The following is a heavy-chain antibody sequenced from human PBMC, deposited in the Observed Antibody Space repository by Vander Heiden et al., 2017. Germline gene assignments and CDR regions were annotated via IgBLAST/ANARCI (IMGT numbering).Heavy chain of an antibody. CDR2: ISYDGSNK. CDR1: GFTFRSYA. Sequence: QVQLVASGGGVVQPGRSLRLSCAPSGFTFRSYAMHWVRQAPGKGLEWVAVISYDGSNKYYADSVKGRFTISRDNSKNTLYLKMNSMRAEETAVYYCAKVKQACTMIVVEYDYWGQGSLVTVSS. J-gene: IGHJ4*02. CDR3: AKVKQACTMIVVEYDY. D-gene: IGHD3-22*01. V-gene: IGHV3-30-3*01.